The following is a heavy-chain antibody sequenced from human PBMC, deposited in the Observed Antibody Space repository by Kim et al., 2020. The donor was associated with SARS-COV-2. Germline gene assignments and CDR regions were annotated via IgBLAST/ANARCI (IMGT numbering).Heavy chain of an antibody. CDR1: GFAFSRYA. J-gene: IGHJ3*02. Sequence: GGSLRLSCTAPGFAFSRYAMTWVRQAPGKGLEWVSTTNGGGDATKYEDSVKGRFTLSRDNSKNTLHLQMNNLRADDTAIYYCTKGICPNYPGSRTFDMWRHGTMVTVSS. CDR3: TKGICPNYPGSRTFDM. D-gene: IGHD1-7*01. V-gene: IGHV3-23*01. CDR2: TNGGGDAT.